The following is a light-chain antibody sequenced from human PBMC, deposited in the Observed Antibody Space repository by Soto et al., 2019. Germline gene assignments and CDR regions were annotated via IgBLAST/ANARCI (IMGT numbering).Light chain of an antibody. V-gene: IGKV1-5*01. Sequence: IPMTQSTSTLSASVGHRVTITCRASQTIRSLLAWYQQKPGKAPKALIYDASRLGSGVPSRFSGSGSGTEFTLTISSLQPDDFATYYCQQYQTYATFGQGTRLEIK. J-gene: IGKJ5*01. CDR3: QQYQTYAT. CDR1: QTIRSL. CDR2: DAS.